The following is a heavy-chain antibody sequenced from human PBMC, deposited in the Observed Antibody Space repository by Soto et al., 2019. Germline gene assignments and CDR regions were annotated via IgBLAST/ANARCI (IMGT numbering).Heavy chain of an antibody. CDR1: GGSISSDIYH. Sequence: PSETLSLTCTVSGGSISSDIYHWTWIRQSPGKGLEWIGYIYYSGSIFYNPSFKSRVTISVDTSKNQFPLQLSSVTAADTAVYFCAREDDGGDRDYYGLDVWGQGTTVTVSS. CDR3: AREDDGGDRDYYGLDV. CDR2: IYYSGSI. D-gene: IGHD2-21*02. J-gene: IGHJ6*02. V-gene: IGHV4-30-4*08.